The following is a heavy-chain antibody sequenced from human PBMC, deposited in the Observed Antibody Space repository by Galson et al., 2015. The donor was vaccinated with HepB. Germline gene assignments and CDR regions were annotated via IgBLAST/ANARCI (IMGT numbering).Heavy chain of an antibody. CDR1: GFTVSGSY. CDR2: FHSDGDS. CDR3: ARDHFDYSNAIYDFDS. V-gene: IGHV3-53*01. J-gene: IGHJ4*02. D-gene: IGHD4-11*01. Sequence: SLRLSCAASGFTVSGSYMSWVRQAPGKGLEWVSVFHSDGDSDYADSVKGRFTISRDNSKNTLYLQMNSLRAADTAVYFCARDHFDYSNAIYDFDSWGQGTLVTVSS.